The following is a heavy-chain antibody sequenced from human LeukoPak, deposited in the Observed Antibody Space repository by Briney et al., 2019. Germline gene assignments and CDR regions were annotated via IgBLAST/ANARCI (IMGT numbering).Heavy chain of an antibody. D-gene: IGHD4-11*01. CDR2: ISSSSSTI. J-gene: IGHJ4*02. CDR3: AAMTSVTTGDY. CDR1: GFTFSSYS. Sequence: GGSLRLSCAASGFTFSSYSMNWVRQAPGKGLEWVSYISSSSSTIYYADSVKGRFTISRDNAKNSLYLQMNSLRAEDTAVYYCAAMTSVTTGDYWGQGTLVTVSS. V-gene: IGHV3-48*01.